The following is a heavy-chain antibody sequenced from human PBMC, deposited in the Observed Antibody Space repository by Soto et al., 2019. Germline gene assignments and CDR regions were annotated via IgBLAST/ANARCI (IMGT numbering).Heavy chain of an antibody. J-gene: IGHJ6*02. V-gene: IGHV5-51*01. Sequence: GESLKISCKGSGYSFTSYWIGWVRQMPGKVLEWMGIIYPGDSDTRYSPSFQGQVTISADKSISTAYLQWSSLKASDTAMYYCARHAFYGSGSYYSRCYYYGIDVWGQGXTVTVSS. CDR2: IYPGDSDT. CDR1: GYSFTSYW. D-gene: IGHD3-10*01. CDR3: ARHAFYGSGSYYSRCYYYGIDV.